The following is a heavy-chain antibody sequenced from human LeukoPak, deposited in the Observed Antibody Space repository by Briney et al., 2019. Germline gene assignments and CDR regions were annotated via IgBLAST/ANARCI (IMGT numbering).Heavy chain of an antibody. V-gene: IGHV4-59*01. J-gene: IGHJ5*01. CDR1: GGSISSYY. CDR3: ARADYGDHSFDF. Sequence: SETLSLTCTVSGGSISSYYWSWIRQPPGQGLDWIGYIYYSGSTNYNPYLKSRVTISVDTSKNQFSLRLSSVAAADTAVYYCARADYGDHSFDFWGQGTLVTVSS. CDR2: IYYSGST. D-gene: IGHD4-17*01.